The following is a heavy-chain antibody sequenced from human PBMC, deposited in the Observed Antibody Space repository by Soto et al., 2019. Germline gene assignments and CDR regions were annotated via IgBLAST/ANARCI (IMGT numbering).Heavy chain of an antibody. D-gene: IGHD5-12*01. CDR3: TTKGWLQLMAAFDI. CDR2: FDPEDGET. J-gene: IGHJ3*02. Sequence: ASVKVSCKVSGYTLTELSMHWVRQAPGKGLEWMGGFDPEDGETIYAQKFQGRVTMTEDTSTDTAYMELSSLRSEDTAVYYCTTKGWLQLMAAFDIWGQGTMVTVPS. V-gene: IGHV1-24*01. CDR1: GYTLTELS.